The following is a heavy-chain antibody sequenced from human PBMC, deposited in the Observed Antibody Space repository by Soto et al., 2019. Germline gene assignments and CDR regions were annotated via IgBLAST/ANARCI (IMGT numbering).Heavy chain of an antibody. V-gene: IGHV4-59*01. CDR2: GYYSGST. CDR3: ERSGHTFGGVI. CDR1: GASMSNYY. Sequence: SSETLSLTCTVSGASMSNYYGSWIRQSPGKGLEHIGYGYYSGSTNYNPSLKSRVTISIDTSNNQFSLQLRSVTAADTAIYYCERSGHTFGGVICGQGILVTVYS. J-gene: IGHJ4*02. D-gene: IGHD3-16*01.